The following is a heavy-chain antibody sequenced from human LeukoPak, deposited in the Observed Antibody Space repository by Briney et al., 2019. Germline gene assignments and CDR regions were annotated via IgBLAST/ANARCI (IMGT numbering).Heavy chain of an antibody. D-gene: IGHD3-16*01. V-gene: IGHV4-59*08. CDR3: ARLGGFADY. Sequence: TSETLSLTCTVSGGSISPSYWSWIRQPPGKGLEWIGHIYFSGSTNYNPSLKSRVTISVDTSKNQFSLKLTSVTAADTAVYYCARLGGFADYWGQGTLVTVSS. CDR2: IYFSGST. J-gene: IGHJ4*02. CDR1: GGSISPSY.